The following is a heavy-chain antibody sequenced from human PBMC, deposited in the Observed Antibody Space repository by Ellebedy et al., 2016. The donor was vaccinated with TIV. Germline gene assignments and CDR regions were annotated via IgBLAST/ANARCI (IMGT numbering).Heavy chain of an antibody. CDR1: GFTFSSYS. CDR3: ARTISSYGGAYYFDY. D-gene: IGHD4-23*01. CDR2: ISSSSSTI. Sequence: GESLKISCAASGFTFSSYSMNWVRQAPGKGLEWVSYISSSSSTIYYADSVKGRFTISRDNAKNSLYLQMNSLRDEDTAVYYCARTISSYGGAYYFDYWGQGTLVTVSS. V-gene: IGHV3-48*02. J-gene: IGHJ4*02.